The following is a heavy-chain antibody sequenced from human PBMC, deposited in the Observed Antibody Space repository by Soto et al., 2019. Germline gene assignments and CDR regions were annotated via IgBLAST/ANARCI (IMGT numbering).Heavy chain of an antibody. D-gene: IGHD2-8*01. J-gene: IGHJ5*02. CDR1: GYTFTSYG. Sequence: QVQLVQSGAEVKKPGASVKVSCKASGYTFTSYGISWVRQAPGQGLEWMGWISAYNGDTNYAQKLQGRVTMTTDTSTSTAYMELRSLRADDTAVYYCARSGLLAGYCTNGVCYGFDPWGQGTLVTVSS. CDR2: ISAYNGDT. V-gene: IGHV1-18*04. CDR3: ARSGLLAGYCTNGVCYGFDP.